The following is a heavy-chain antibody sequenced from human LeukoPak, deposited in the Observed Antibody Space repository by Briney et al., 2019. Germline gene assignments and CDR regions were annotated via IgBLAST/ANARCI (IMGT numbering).Heavy chain of an antibody. V-gene: IGHV1-2*02. CDR1: GYTFTGHY. Sequence: ASVKVSCKASGYTFTGHYMHWVRQAPGQGLEWMGWINPNSGGTNYAQKFQGRVTMTSDTSISTAYMELSRLISDDTAVYYCARGRFSDWNYYFMDVWGKGTTVTVSS. J-gene: IGHJ6*03. CDR3: ARGRFSDWNYYFMDV. D-gene: IGHD3-3*01. CDR2: INPNSGGT.